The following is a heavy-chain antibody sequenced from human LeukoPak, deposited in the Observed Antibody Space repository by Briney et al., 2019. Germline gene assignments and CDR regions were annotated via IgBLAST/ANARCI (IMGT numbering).Heavy chain of an antibody. CDR1: GFTFSSYA. Sequence: PGGSLRLSCAASGFTFSSYAMSWVRQAPGKGLEWVSSISGSGGRTYYADSVKGRFTISRDNSKNTLYLQMNSLRAEDTAVYYCAKPGDFYSSTWNGLYYFDYWGQGTLVTVSS. D-gene: IGHD6-13*01. CDR2: ISGSGGRT. V-gene: IGHV3-23*01. J-gene: IGHJ4*02. CDR3: AKPGDFYSSTWNGLYYFDY.